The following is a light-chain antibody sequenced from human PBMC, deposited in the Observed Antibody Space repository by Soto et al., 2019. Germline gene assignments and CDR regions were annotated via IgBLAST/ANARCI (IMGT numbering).Light chain of an antibody. CDR1: QSITSY. CDR2: AAS. J-gene: IGKJ4*01. V-gene: IGKV1-39*01. CDR3: QQSYSIFLT. Sequence: DIQMTQSPSSLSASVGDRVTITCRASQSITSYLNWYQQKPGKAPKLLIYAASSLQSGVPSRFSGSGSGTDFTLTISSLQPEDFANYYCQQSYSIFLTFGGGTKVGIQ.